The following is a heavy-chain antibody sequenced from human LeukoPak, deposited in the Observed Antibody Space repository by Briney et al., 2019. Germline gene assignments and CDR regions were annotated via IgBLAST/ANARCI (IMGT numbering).Heavy chain of an antibody. CDR1: GGSISSYY. CDR3: ARMTPLPRYCSGGSCYYFDY. Sequence: SETLSLTCTVSGGSISSYYWSWIRQPPGKGLEWIGCIYYSGSTNYNPSLTSRVTISVDTSKNQFSLKLSSVTAADTAVYYCARMTPLPRYCSGGSCYYFDYWGQGTLVTVSS. D-gene: IGHD2-15*01. V-gene: IGHV4-59*01. CDR2: IYYSGST. J-gene: IGHJ4*02.